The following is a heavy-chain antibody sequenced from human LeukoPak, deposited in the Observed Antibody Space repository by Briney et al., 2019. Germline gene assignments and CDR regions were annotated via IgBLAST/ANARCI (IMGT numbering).Heavy chain of an antibody. CDR3: AKDIDNSGYDQGAFDI. J-gene: IGHJ3*02. Sequence: GGSLRLSCAASGFTFDDYAMHWVRQAPGKGLEWVSLISGDGGSTYYADSVKGRFTISRDNSKNSLYLRMNSLRTEDTALYYCAKDIDNSGYDQGAFDIWGQGTMVTVSS. V-gene: IGHV3-43*02. CDR1: GFTFDDYA. D-gene: IGHD5-12*01. CDR2: ISGDGGST.